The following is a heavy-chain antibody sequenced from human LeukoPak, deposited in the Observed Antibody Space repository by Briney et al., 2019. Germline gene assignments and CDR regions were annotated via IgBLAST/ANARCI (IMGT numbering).Heavy chain of an antibody. CDR2: IIPIFGTA. D-gene: IGHD6-6*01. V-gene: IGHV1-69*05. Sequence: ASVKVSCKASGGTFSSYAISWVRQAPGQGLEWMGGIIPIFGTANYAQKFQGRVTITTDESTSTAYMELSSLRSEDAAVYYCARETQLPGYWFDPWGQGTLVTVSS. CDR1: GGTFSSYA. CDR3: ARETQLPGYWFDP. J-gene: IGHJ5*02.